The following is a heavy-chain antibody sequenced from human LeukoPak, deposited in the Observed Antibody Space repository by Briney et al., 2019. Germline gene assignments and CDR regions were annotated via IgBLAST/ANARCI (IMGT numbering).Heavy chain of an antibody. V-gene: IGHV1-3*01. CDR3: ARDLVVAGAIDY. CDR1: GYTFTSYA. D-gene: IGHD6-19*01. J-gene: IGHJ4*02. CDR2: INAGNGNT. Sequence: ASVKVSCKASGYTFTSYAMHWVRQAPGQRLEWMGWINAGNGNTKYSQKFQGRVTITRDTSASTAYMELSSLRSEDTAVYYCARDLVVAGAIDYWGQGTLVTVSS.